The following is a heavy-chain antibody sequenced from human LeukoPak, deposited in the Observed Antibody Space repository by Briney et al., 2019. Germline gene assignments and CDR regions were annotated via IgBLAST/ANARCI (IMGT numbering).Heavy chain of an antibody. J-gene: IGHJ4*02. CDR1: GGSISSSSYY. CDR2: IYYSGST. CDR3: ARPSSGYYSHFDY. V-gene: IGHV4-39*01. D-gene: IGHD3-22*01. Sequence: SETLSLTCTVSGGSISSSSYYWGWLRPPPGKGLEWIGSIYYSGSTYYNPSLKSRVTISVDTSKNQFSLKLSSVTAADTAVYYCARPSSGYYSHFDYWGQGTLVTVSS.